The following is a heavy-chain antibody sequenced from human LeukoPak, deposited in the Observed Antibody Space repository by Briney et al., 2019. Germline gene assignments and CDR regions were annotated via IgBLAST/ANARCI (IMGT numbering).Heavy chain of an antibody. J-gene: IGHJ5*02. D-gene: IGHD3-10*01. V-gene: IGHV4-39*01. CDR1: GGSISSSSYY. Sequence: SETLSLTCTVSGGSISSSSYYWGWIRQPPGKGLEWIGSIYYSGSTYYNPSLKSRVTISVDTSKNQFSLKLSSVTAADTAVYYRARQSYCSSCGWFDPWGQGTLVTVSS. CDR3: ARQSYCSSCGWFDP. CDR2: IYYSGST.